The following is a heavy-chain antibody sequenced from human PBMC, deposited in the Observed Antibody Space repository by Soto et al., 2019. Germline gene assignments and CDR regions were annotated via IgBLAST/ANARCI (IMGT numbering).Heavy chain of an antibody. D-gene: IGHD3-10*01. CDR2: IIPILGIA. Sequence: QVQLVQSGAEVKKPGSSVKVSCKASGGTFSSYTISWVRQAPGQGLEWMGRIIPILGIANYAQKFQGRVTITADKSTSTAYMELSSLISEDTAVYYCAREYYGSGTSNFDYWGQGTLVTVSS. J-gene: IGHJ4*02. CDR3: AREYYGSGTSNFDY. CDR1: GGTFSSYT. V-gene: IGHV1-69*02.